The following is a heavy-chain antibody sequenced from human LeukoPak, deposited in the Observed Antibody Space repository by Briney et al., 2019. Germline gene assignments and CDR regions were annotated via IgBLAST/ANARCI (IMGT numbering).Heavy chain of an antibody. D-gene: IGHD3-22*01. CDR2: INPNSGGT. CDR1: GYTFTGYY. J-gene: IGHJ3*02. V-gene: IGHV1-2*02. Sequence: ASVKVSCKASGYTFTGYYMHWVRQAPGQGLEWMGWINPNSGGTNYAQKFQGRVTMTRDTSISTAYMELRRLRSDDTAVYYCAADSGYGDITAFDIWGQGTMVTVSS. CDR3: AADSGYGDITAFDI.